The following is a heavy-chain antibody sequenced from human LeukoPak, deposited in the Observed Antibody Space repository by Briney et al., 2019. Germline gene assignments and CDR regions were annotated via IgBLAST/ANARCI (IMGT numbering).Heavy chain of an antibody. CDR3: ARDGFRNSMVRGVIGYFDY. CDR2: ISSSGSTI. CDR1: GFTFSSYE. J-gene: IGHJ4*02. Sequence: GGSLRLSCAASGFTFSSYEMNWVRQAPGKGLERVSSISSSGSTIYYAESVKGRFTISRDNAKNSLYLQMNSLRAEDTAVYYCARDGFRNSMVRGVIGYFDYWGQGTLVTVSS. D-gene: IGHD3-10*01. V-gene: IGHV3-48*03.